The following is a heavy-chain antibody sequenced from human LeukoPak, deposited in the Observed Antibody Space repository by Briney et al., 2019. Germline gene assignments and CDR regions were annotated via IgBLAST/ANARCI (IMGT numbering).Heavy chain of an antibody. CDR1: GGSISRSGYF. V-gene: IGHV4-39*07. J-gene: IGHJ4*02. CDR2: IYYSGST. CDR3: ARRVTVTTDYDY. Sequence: SETLSLTCTVSGGSISRSGYFWGWIRQPPGKGLEWIGSIYYSGSTYYNPSLKSRVTISVDTSKNQFSLKLSSVTAADTAVYYCARRVTVTTDYDYWGQGTLVTVSS. D-gene: IGHD4-17*01.